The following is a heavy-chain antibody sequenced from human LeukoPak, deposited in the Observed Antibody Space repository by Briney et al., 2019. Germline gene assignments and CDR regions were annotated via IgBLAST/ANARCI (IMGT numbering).Heavy chain of an antibody. V-gene: IGHV1-18*01. J-gene: IGHJ6*02. Sequence: ASVKVSCKASGYTFTSYGISWVRQATGQGLEWMGWISAYNGNTNYAQKLQGRVTMTTDTSTSTAYMELRSLRSDDTAVYYCARNEMGVFGVVITKYYYYYGMDVWGQGTTVTVSS. CDR1: GYTFTSYG. D-gene: IGHD3-3*01. CDR2: ISAYNGNT. CDR3: ARNEMGVFGVVITKYYYYYGMDV.